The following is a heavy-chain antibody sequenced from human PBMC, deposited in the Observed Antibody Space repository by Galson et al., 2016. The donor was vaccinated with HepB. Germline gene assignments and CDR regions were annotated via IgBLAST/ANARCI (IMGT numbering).Heavy chain of an antibody. J-gene: IGHJ4*02. Sequence: SLRLSCAASGFTFSRSAMHWVRQAPGKGLEWLAIISHDGNDKYYADSVKGRSTISRDNSKNTLYLRINSLRPEDTAVYYCAKDIDWSRKFDSWGQGTLVAVSS. CDR1: GFTFSRSA. V-gene: IGHV3-30*18. CDR3: AKDIDWSRKFDS. CDR2: ISHDGNDK. D-gene: IGHD3-9*01.